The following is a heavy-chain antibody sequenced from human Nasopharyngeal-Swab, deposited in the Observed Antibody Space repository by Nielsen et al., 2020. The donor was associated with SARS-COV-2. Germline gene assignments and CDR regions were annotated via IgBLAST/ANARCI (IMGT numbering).Heavy chain of an antibody. D-gene: IGHD3-3*01. V-gene: IGHV3-11*04. CDR2: ISSSGSTI. J-gene: IGHJ6*02. Sequence: WIRQPPGKGLEWVSYISSSGSTIYYADSVKGRFTISRDNAKNSLHLQMNSLRAEDTAVYYCAREGRFLDYYYYYGMDVWGQGTTVTVSS. CDR3: AREGRFLDYYYYYGMDV.